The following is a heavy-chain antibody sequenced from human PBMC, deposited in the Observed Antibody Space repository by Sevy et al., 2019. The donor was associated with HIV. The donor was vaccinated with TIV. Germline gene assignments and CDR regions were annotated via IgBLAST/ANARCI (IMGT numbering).Heavy chain of an antibody. CDR2: TYYRSKWYN. Sequence: SQTLSLTCAISGDSVSSNSAAWNWIRQSSSRGLEWLGRTYYRSKWYNDYAVSVKSRITINPDTSKNQFSLQLNSVTPEDTAVYYCAREVVRSLLFSNNWFDPWGQGTLVTVSS. CDR3: AREVVRSLLFSNNWFDP. V-gene: IGHV6-1*01. CDR1: GDSVSSNSAA. D-gene: IGHD2-15*01. J-gene: IGHJ5*02.